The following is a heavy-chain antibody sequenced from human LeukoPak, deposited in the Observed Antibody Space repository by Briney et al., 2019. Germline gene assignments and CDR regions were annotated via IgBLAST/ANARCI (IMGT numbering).Heavy chain of an antibody. V-gene: IGHV4-34*01. CDR3: ARASPLNYDSSSRNLDY. D-gene: IGHD3-22*01. Sequence: PSETLSLTCAVYGGSFSGYYWSWIRQPPGKGLEWIGEINHSGSTNYNPSLKSRVTISVDTSKNQFSLKLSSVTAADTAVYYCARASPLNYDSSSRNLDYWGQGTLVTVSS. CDR1: GGSFSGYY. J-gene: IGHJ4*02. CDR2: INHSGST.